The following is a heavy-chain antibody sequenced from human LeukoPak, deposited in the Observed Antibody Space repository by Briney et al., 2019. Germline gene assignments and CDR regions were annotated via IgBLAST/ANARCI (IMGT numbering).Heavy chain of an antibody. CDR3: ARHSYYYDSSGHTSTFDY. D-gene: IGHD3-22*01. V-gene: IGHV5-51*01. J-gene: IGHJ4*02. CDR2: IYPGDSDT. Sequence: GESLQISCKASGYSFSTYWIGWVRQMPGKGLEWMGIIYPGDSDTRYSPSFQGQVTISADKSISTAYLQWSSLKASDTAMYYCARHSYYYDSSGHTSTFDYWGQGTLVTVSS. CDR1: GYSFSTYW.